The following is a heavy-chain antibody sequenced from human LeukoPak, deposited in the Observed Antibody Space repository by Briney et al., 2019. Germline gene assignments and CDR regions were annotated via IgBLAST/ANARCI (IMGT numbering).Heavy chain of an antibody. D-gene: IGHD3-10*01. CDR1: GGTFSSYA. CDR2: IIPIFGTA. V-gene: IGHV1-69*01. Sequence: AGKVSCKASGGTFSSYAISWVRQAPGQGLEWMGGIIPIFGTANYAQKFQGRVTITADESTSTAYMELSSLRSEDTAVYYCAREFTMVRGVITKRSYAFDIWGQGTMVTVSS. J-gene: IGHJ3*02. CDR3: AREFTMVRGVITKRSYAFDI.